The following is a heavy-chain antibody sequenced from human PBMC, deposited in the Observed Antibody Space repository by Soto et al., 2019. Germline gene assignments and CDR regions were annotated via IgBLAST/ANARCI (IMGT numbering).Heavy chain of an antibody. Sequence: QVQLVQSGAEEKKPGASVKVSCKASGYTFTSYAMHWVRQAPGQRLEWMGWINAGNGNTKYSQKFQGRVTITRDTSASTAYMELSSLRSEDTAVYYCARAYYDSSGYGNWYFDLWGRGTLVTVSS. CDR1: GYTFTSYA. CDR3: ARAYYDSSGYGNWYFDL. CDR2: INAGNGNT. D-gene: IGHD3-22*01. J-gene: IGHJ2*01. V-gene: IGHV1-3*05.